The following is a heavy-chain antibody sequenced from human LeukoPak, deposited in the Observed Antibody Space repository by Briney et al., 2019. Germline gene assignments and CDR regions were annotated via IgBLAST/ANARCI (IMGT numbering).Heavy chain of an antibody. CDR1: RFIFSDYF. CDR3: ASSLRWGYQEA. D-gene: IGHD2-2*01. Sequence: GGSLRLSCAASRFIFSDYFMSWIRQAPGKGLEWVSYISSSGSSIYYADSVKGRFTISRDNAKNSLYLQMNSLRAEDTAVYYCASSLRWGYQEAWGQGTLVTVSS. V-gene: IGHV3-11*01. CDR2: ISSSGSSI. J-gene: IGHJ5*02.